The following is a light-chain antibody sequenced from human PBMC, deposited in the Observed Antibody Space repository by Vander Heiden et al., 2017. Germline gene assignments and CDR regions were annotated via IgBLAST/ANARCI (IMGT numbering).Light chain of an antibody. CDR3: QQYNSWT. CDR1: QSISNW. J-gene: IGKJ1*01. CDR2: KAS. Sequence: DIQMTQSPSTLSASVGDRVTITCRASQSISNWLAWYQQKPGKAPKLLIYKASSLESGVPSRFSGSGSGTEFTLTISSLQSDDFATYYCQQYNSWTFGQGTKVEI. V-gene: IGKV1-5*03.